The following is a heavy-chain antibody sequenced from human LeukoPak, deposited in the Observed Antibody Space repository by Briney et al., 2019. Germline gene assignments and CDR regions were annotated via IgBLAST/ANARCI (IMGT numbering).Heavy chain of an antibody. D-gene: IGHD3-9*01. Sequence: ASVKVSCKASGGTFSSYAISWVRQAPGQGLEWMGGIIPIFGTANYAQKSQGRVTITADESTSTAYMELSSLRSEDTAVYYCARAKTVLRYFDWIYPDYWGQGTLVTVSS. CDR3: ARAKTVLRYFDWIYPDY. CDR2: IIPIFGTA. V-gene: IGHV1-69*13. CDR1: GGTFSSYA. J-gene: IGHJ4*02.